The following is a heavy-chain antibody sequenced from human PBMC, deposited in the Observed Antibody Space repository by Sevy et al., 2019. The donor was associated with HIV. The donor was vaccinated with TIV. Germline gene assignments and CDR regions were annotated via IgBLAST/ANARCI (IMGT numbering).Heavy chain of an antibody. J-gene: IGHJ6*02. CDR3: VKNGGVRPRHYYYYMDV. D-gene: IGHD3-10*01. CDR1: GFTLSSYA. Sequence: GGSLRLSCAASGFTLSSYAITWVRQTPRKGLDWVSTITGSGGSTKYADSLKGRFTISKDKSKSVLYLQMNFLTAEDTAVYYSVKNGGVRPRHYYYYMDVWGQGTTVTVSS. V-gene: IGHV3-23*01. CDR2: ITGSGGST.